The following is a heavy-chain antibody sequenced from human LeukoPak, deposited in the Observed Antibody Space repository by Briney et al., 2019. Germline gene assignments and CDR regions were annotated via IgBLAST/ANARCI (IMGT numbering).Heavy chain of an antibody. Sequence: GGSLRLSCAVSGITFSSYRMHWVRQDPGRGLLWVSRINTQGTYTNYADSVKGRFTISRDNAKNTLYLQMSSLRADDTAVYYCVIDLGDYNDFWGQGTLVSVSS. CDR1: GITFSSYR. CDR2: INTQGTYT. CDR3: VIDLGDYNDF. D-gene: IGHD2-15*01. V-gene: IGHV3-74*01. J-gene: IGHJ4*02.